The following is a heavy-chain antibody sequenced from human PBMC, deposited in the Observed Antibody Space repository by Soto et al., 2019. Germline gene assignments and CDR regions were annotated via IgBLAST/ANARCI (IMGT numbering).Heavy chain of an antibody. V-gene: IGHV3-33*01. D-gene: IGHD5-12*01. CDR3: ARELATIPGNWFDP. J-gene: IGHJ5*02. CDR2: IWYDGSNK. Sequence: GGSLRLSCAASGFTFSSYGMHWVRQAPGKGLEWVAVIWYDGSNKYYADSVKGRFTKSRDNSKNTLYLQMNSLRAEDTAVYYCARELATIPGNWFDPWGQGTLVTVSS. CDR1: GFTFSSYG.